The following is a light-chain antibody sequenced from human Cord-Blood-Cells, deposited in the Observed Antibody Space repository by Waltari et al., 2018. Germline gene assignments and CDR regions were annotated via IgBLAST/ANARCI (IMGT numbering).Light chain of an antibody. V-gene: IGKV3-20*01. CDR2: GAS. Sequence: ERATLSCRASQSVSSSYLAWYQQKPGQAPRLLIYGASSRATGIPDRFSGSGSGTDFTLTISSLQAEDVAVYYCQQYYSTPYSFGQGTKLEIK. J-gene: IGKJ2*03. CDR3: QQYYSTPYS. CDR1: QSVSSSY.